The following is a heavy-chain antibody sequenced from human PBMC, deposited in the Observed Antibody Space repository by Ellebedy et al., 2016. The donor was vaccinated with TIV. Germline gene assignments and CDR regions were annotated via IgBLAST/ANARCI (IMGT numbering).Heavy chain of an antibody. CDR2: INQDGSRI. CDR3: ARDFVPHSGSYYFYYHGMDV. CDR1: GFTFTSYW. D-gene: IGHD1-26*01. J-gene: IGHJ6*02. Sequence: GGSLRLSCAASGFTFTSYWMSWVRQAPGKGLEWVANINQDGSRIYYVDSVKGRFTISRDNAKNSVYLRMNTLRVENTAVYHCARDFVPHSGSYYFYYHGMDVWGQGTTVTVSS. V-gene: IGHV3-7*03.